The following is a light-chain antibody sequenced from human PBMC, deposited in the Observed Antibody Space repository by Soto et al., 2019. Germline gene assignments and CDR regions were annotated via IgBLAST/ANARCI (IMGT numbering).Light chain of an antibody. Sequence: EIVLTQSPGTLSLSPVEGSTLSCRASQSVYSNYIAWYQQKPGQAPRTLIYGASTRATGIPDRFSGSGSGTDFTLSISRLEPEDVATYYGQRTYNAPTFGQGKRL. CDR2: GAS. CDR3: QRTYNAPT. V-gene: IGKV3-20*01. CDR1: QSVYSNY. J-gene: IGKJ5*01.